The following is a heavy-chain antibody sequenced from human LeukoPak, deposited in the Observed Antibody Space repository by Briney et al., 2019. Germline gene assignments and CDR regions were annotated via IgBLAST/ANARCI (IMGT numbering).Heavy chain of an antibody. V-gene: IGHV3-48*04. CDR2: INSRSSTI. J-gene: IGHJ4*02. CDR1: GFTFSTHN. Sequence: GGSLRLSCAASGFTFSTHNVNWVRQAPGKGLEWVSFINSRSSTIYYADSVKGRFTISRDNAKNSLYLQMNSLRAEDTAVYYCVSAFSRPIDYWGQGTLVTVSS. CDR3: VSAFSRPIDY. D-gene: IGHD6-6*01.